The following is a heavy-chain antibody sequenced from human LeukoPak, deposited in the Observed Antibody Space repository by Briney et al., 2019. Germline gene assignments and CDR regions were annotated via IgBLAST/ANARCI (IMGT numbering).Heavy chain of an antibody. CDR3: ARPGSGYDFDAFDI. D-gene: IGHD5-12*01. Sequence: SETLSLTCAVYGGSFSGYYWSWIRQPPGKGLEWIGEINHSGSTNYNPSLKSRVTISVDTSKNQFSLKLSSVTAADTAVYYCARPGSGYDFDAFDIWGQGTMVTVSS. V-gene: IGHV4-34*01. J-gene: IGHJ3*02. CDR1: GGSFSGYY. CDR2: INHSGST.